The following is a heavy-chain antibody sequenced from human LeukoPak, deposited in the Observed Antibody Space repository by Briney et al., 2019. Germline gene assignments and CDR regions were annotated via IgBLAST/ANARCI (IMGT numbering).Heavy chain of an antibody. J-gene: IGHJ3*01. V-gene: IGHV3-7*03. Sequence: GGSLRLSCAASGFTFISSWMTWGRQAPGKGLEWGANIKEDGGETNYVDSAKGRFTISRDNSKNSLYLQMNSLRAEDTAVYYCARDWTPLGSGSYYDAFDLWGQGTMVTVSS. CDR1: GFTFISSW. D-gene: IGHD6-19*01. CDR2: IKEDGGET. CDR3: ARDWTPLGSGSYYDAFDL.